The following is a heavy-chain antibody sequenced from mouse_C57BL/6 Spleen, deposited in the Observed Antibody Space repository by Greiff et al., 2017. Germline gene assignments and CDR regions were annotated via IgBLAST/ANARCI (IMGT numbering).Heavy chain of an antibody. Sequence: VKLQESGAELVKPGASVKISCKASGYAFSSYWMNWVKQRPGKGLAWIGQIYPGDGDTNYNGKFKGKATLAADKSYSTAYMQLSSLTSEDSAVYFCARWRYSNPFDVWGTGTTVTVSS. CDR3: ARWRYSNPFDV. V-gene: IGHV1-80*01. D-gene: IGHD2-5*01. CDR2: IYPGDGDT. J-gene: IGHJ1*03. CDR1: GYAFSSYW.